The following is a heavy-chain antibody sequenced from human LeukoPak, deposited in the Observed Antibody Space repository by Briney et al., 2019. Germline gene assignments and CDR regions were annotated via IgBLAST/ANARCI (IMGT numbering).Heavy chain of an antibody. D-gene: IGHD5-12*01. CDR2: FDPEDGET. J-gene: IGHJ4*02. CDR1: GYTLTELS. Sequence: ASVKVSCKVSGYTLTELSMHWVRQAPGKGLEWMGGFDPEDGETIYAQKFQGRVTMTEDTSTDTAYMELSSLRSEDTAVYYCATGPIVATTFDYWGQETLVTVSS. CDR3: ATGPIVATTFDY. V-gene: IGHV1-24*01.